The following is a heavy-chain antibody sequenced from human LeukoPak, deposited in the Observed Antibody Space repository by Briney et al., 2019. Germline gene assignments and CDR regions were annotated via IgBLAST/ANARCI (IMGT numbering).Heavy chain of an antibody. V-gene: IGHV3-21*01. CDR1: GFTFSSYS. CDR3: ARGPYCSSTSCYKYYYGMDV. J-gene: IGHJ6*04. Sequence: GGSLRLSCAASGFTFSSYSMNWVRQAPGKGLEWVSSTSSSSSYIYYADSVKGRFTISRDNAKNSLYLQMNSLRAEDTAVYYCARGPYCSSTSCYKYYYGMDVWGKGTTVTVSS. CDR2: TSSSSSYI. D-gene: IGHD2-2*02.